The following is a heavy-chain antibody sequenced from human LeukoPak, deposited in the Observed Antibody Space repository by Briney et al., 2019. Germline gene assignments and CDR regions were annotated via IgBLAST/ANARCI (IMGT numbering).Heavy chain of an antibody. CDR2: ITESAGRI. CDR1: GFIFSNYG. J-gene: IGHJ1*01. CDR3: ATGMDNYDSSGYCSYFHH. D-gene: IGHD3-22*01. V-gene: IGHV3-23*01. Sequence: GGSLRLSCACSGFIFSNYGMSWVRQAPGKGLEWVSGITESAGRIYYADSVKGRFTISGDKSKNTVYLRMNSLRVEDAAVYYCATGMDNYDSSGYCSYFHHWGQGTLVTVSS.